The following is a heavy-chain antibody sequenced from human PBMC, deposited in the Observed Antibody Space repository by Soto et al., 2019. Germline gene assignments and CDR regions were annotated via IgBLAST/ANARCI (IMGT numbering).Heavy chain of an antibody. CDR1: GGSISSYY. V-gene: IGHV4-59*01. CDR2: IYYSGST. CDR3: ARLTVLTGYDDYYYYGMDV. J-gene: IGHJ6*02. D-gene: IGHD3-9*01. Sequence: SETLSLTCTVSGGSISSYYWSWIRQPPGKGLEWIGYIYYSGSTNYNPSLKSRVTISVDTSKNQFSLKLRSVTAADTAVYYCARLTVLTGYDDYYYYGMDVWGQGTTVTVSS.